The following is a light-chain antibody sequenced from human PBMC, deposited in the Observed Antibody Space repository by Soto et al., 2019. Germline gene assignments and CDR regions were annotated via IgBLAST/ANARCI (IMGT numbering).Light chain of an antibody. CDR3: SSYTSSSTLGV. Sequence: QSALTQPVSMSGSPGQSITISCTGTSSDVGGYNYVSWYQQHPGKAPKLMIYDVSNRPSGVSNRFSGSKSGNTASLTISGLQAEDEADYYCSSYTSSSTLGVFGTGTKVTVL. J-gene: IGLJ1*01. CDR1: SSDVGGYNY. V-gene: IGLV2-14*01. CDR2: DVS.